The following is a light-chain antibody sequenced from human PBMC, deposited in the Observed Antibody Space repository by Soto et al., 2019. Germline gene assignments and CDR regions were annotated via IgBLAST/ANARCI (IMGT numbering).Light chain of an antibody. V-gene: IGKV3-15*01. CDR1: QSVSGK. J-gene: IGKJ1*01. Sequence: EIVMTQSPATLSVSAGERATLSCRASQSVSGKLGWYQQKPGQAPRLLIYDTSTRAPGISARFSGSGSGTEFTLTISSLQSEDFAVYYCQEYIHWPPGMFGPGTTVDIK. CDR3: QEYIHWPPGM. CDR2: DTS.